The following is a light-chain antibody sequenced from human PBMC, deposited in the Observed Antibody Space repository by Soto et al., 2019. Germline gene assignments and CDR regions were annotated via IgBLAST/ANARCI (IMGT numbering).Light chain of an antibody. CDR3: QSYDSSMGVSV. CDR1: SSNIGAGYD. Sequence: QSVLAQTPSVSGAPGQRVTISCTGRSSNIGAGYDVHWYQHLPGTAPKLLIYANTNRPSGVPDRISGSKSGTSDSLAITGLQDEDEADYYCQSYDSSMGVSVLGTGTQVTVL. V-gene: IGLV1-40*01. CDR2: ANT. J-gene: IGLJ1*01.